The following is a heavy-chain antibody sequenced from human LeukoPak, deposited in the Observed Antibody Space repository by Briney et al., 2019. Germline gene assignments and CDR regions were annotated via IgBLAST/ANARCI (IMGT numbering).Heavy chain of an antibody. V-gene: IGHV3-74*01. CDR2: IHRDGRST. D-gene: IGHD3-9*01. J-gene: IGHJ4*02. CDR1: GFTFRSYW. CDR3: ARHTSGYDY. Sequence: GGSLRLSCAASGFTFRSYWMHWVGQAPGKGLVWVSDIHRDGRSTSYADSVPGRFTTSRDNAKNTMYLQMNSLRAEDTAVYYCARHTSGYDYWGQGTLVTVSS.